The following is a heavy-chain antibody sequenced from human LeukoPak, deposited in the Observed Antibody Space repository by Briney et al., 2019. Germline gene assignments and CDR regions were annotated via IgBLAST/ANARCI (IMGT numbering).Heavy chain of an antibody. V-gene: IGHV3-30*02. Sequence: PGGSLRLSCAASGFTFSSYGMHWVRQAPGKGLEWVAFIRYDVSNKYYADSVKGRFTISRDNSKNTLYLQMNSLRAEDTAVYYCAKAPSPYDSSGYYYNNWFDPWGQGTLVTVSS. CDR3: AKAPSPYDSSGYYYNNWFDP. D-gene: IGHD3-22*01. J-gene: IGHJ5*02. CDR1: GFTFSSYG. CDR2: IRYDVSNK.